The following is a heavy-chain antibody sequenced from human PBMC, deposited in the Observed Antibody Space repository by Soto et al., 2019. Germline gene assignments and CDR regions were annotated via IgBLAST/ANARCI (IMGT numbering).Heavy chain of an antibody. Sequence: LSLTCTVSGGSVSTGSYDWSWIRQPPGKGLEWIGKIFFTGSAHYNPSLRNRVTMSVDTSKDQFSLTLTSVTAADTAVYYCARDGHGMDVWGQGTTVTVSS. V-gene: IGHV4-61*01. CDR3: ARDGHGMDV. CDR2: IFFTGSA. J-gene: IGHJ6*02. CDR1: GGSVSTGSYD.